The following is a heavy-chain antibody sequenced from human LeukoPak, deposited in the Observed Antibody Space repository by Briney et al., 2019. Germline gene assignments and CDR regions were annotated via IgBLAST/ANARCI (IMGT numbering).Heavy chain of an antibody. D-gene: IGHD1-26*01. CDR1: GGSISSYY. CDR3: ARVVNSGSYDAFDI. CDR2: IYYSGST. V-gene: IGHV4-59*01. J-gene: IGHJ3*02. Sequence: SETLSLTCTVSGGSISSYYWSWIRQPPGKGLEWIEYIYYSGSTNYNPSLKSRVTISVDTSKNQFSLKLSSVTAADTAVYYCARVVNSGSYDAFDIWGQGTMVTVSS.